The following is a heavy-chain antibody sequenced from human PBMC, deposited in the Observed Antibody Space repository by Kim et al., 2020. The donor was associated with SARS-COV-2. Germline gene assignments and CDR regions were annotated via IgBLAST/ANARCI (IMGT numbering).Heavy chain of an antibody. CDR1: GYTLTELS. J-gene: IGHJ6*02. CDR3: ATAPVVVVAATRYYDYYGMDV. CDR2: FDPEDGET. V-gene: IGHV1-24*01. D-gene: IGHD2-15*01. Sequence: ASVKVSCKVSGYTLTELSMHWVRQAPGQGLEWMGGFDPEDGETIYAQKFQGRVTMTEDTSTDTAYMELSSLRSEDTAVYYCATAPVVVVAATRYYDYYGMDVWGQGTTVTVSS.